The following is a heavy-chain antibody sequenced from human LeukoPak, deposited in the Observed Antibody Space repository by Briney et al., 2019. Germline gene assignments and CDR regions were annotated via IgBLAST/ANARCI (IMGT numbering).Heavy chain of an antibody. CDR1: GFTFSGSA. J-gene: IGHJ4*02. V-gene: IGHV3-73*01. D-gene: IGHD3-22*01. CDR3: TKTYYYDSSGYYHYYFDY. Sequence: PGGSLRLSCAASGFTFSGSAMHWVRQASGKGLEWVGRIRSKANSYATAYAASVKGRFTISRDDSKNTAYLQMNSLKTEDTAVYYCTKTYYYDSSGYYHYYFDYWGQGTLVTVSS. CDR2: IRSKANSYAT.